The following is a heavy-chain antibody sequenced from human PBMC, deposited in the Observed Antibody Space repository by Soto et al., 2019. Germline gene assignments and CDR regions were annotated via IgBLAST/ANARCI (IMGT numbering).Heavy chain of an antibody. D-gene: IGHD2-15*01. Sequence: GASVQVSCKASGDTRTDFSMHWVRQAPGQRPEWMGWLSVGNGDTKYSQKFQGRVTITRDTSARTAYMELSNLRSEDTAVYYCATSEGDCGGGSCYNYFYDYGMDGWGQGTTVTVSS. V-gene: IGHV1-3*01. CDR1: GDTRTDFS. CDR3: ATSEGDCGGGSCYNYFYDYGMDG. CDR2: LSVGNGDT. J-gene: IGHJ6*02.